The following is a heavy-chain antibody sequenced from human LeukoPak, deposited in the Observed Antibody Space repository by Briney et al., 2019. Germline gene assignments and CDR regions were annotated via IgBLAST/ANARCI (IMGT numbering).Heavy chain of an antibody. J-gene: IGHJ4*02. CDR1: GFTFSSYT. D-gene: IGHD3-10*01. CDR3: AKMRDYGSGSYRVFDY. V-gene: IGHV3-21*04. CDR2: ISRSNIYK. Sequence: GGSLRLSCAASGFTFSSYTMNWVRLAPGKGLEWVSSISRSNIYKYYADSVKGRFTISRDNSKNTLYLQMNSLRAEDTAVYYCAKMRDYGSGSYRVFDYWGQGTLVTVSS.